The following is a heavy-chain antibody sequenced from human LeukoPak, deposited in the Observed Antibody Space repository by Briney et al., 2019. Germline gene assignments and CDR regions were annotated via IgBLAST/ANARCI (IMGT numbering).Heavy chain of an antibody. Sequence: ASVKVSCKASGYTFTAYYMHWVRQAPGQGLEWMGWINPNSGDTNYAQKFQGRVTMTRDTSISTAYMELTSLRSDDTAVYYGARDEYVLTSFDPWGQGTLVTVSS. CDR2: INPNSGDT. D-gene: IGHD3-16*01. CDR1: GYTFTAYY. V-gene: IGHV1-2*02. J-gene: IGHJ5*02. CDR3: ARDEYVLTSFDP.